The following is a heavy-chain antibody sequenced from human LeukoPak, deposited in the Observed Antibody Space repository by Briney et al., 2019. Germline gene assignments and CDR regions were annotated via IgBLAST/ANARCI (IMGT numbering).Heavy chain of an antibody. CDR2: IKEDGSEK. J-gene: IGHJ4*02. V-gene: IGHV3-7*01. D-gene: IGHD3-22*01. CDR1: GFTFSSYW. Sequence: PGGSLRLSCAASGFTFSSYWMSWVRQAPGKGLEWVANIKEDGSEKYYVDFVKGRFTIARDNAKNSLYLQMNSLRAEDTAVYYCARDAGVHSDSSGYYPFGYWGQGTLVTVSS. CDR3: ARDAGVHSDSSGYYPFGY.